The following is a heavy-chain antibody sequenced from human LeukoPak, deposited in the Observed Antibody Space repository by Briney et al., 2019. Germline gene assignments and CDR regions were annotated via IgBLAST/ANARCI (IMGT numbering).Heavy chain of an antibody. CDR2: INHSGST. J-gene: IGHJ4*02. CDR1: GGSFSGYY. D-gene: IGHD3-22*01. CDR3: ARGALHYYDSSGDFDY. V-gene: IGHV4-34*01. Sequence: KPSETLSLTCAVYGGSFSGYYWSWIRPPPGKGLEWIGEINHSGSTNSNPSLKSRGTISVDTSKNQFSLKLSSVTAADTAVYFCARGALHYYDSSGDFDYWGQGTLVTVSS.